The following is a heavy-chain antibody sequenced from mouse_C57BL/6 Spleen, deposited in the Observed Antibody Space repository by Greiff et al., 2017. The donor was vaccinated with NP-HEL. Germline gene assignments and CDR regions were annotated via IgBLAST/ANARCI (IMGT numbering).Heavy chain of an antibody. D-gene: IGHD2-2*01. V-gene: IGHV1-69*01. CDR1: GYTFTSYW. CDR3: ARGMIYYGYDRAMDY. Sequence: QVQLQQPGAELVMPGASVKLSCKASGYTFTSYWMHWVKQRPGQGLEWIGEIDPSDSYTNYNQKFKGKSTLTVDKSSSTAYMQRSSLTSEDSAVYYCARGMIYYGYDRAMDYWGQGTSVTVSS. CDR2: IDPSDSYT. J-gene: IGHJ4*01.